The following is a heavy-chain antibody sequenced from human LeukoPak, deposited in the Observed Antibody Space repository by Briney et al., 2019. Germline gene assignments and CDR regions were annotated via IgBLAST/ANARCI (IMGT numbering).Heavy chain of an antibody. CDR1: GASISSSY. J-gene: IGHJ3*02. V-gene: IGHV4-59*01. CDR3: VRGNYDNRGYSNAFDI. CDR2: IYYNGNT. Sequence: PSETLSLTCTVSGASISSSYWSWVRQPPGKRLEWIGFIYYNGNTNSNPSLKSRVTISADTSKNQFSLKLTSVTAADTAVYYCVRGNYDNRGYSNAFDIWGQGAMVTVSP. D-gene: IGHD3-22*01.